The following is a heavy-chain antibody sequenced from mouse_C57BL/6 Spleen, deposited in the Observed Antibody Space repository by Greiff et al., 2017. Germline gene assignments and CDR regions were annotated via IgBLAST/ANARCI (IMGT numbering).Heavy chain of an antibody. CDR2: IDPENGDT. CDR1: GFNIKDDY. D-gene: IGHD3-1*01. Sequence: EVKLMESGAELVRPGASVKLSCTASGFNIKDDYMHWVKQRPEQGLEWIGGIDPENGDTEYASNVQGKATKTADTASNTAYLQLSSLTSEDTAVYYCTASDAYWGHGALVTVSA. CDR3: TASDAY. V-gene: IGHV14-4*01. J-gene: IGHJ3*01.